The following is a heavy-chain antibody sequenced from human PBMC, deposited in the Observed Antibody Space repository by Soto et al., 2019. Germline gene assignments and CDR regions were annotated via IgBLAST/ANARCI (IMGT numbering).Heavy chain of an antibody. D-gene: IGHD6-19*01. Sequence: SETLSLTCAVSSGSISSSNWWSWVRQPPGKGLEWIGEIYHSGSTNYNPSLKSRVTISVDKSKNQFSLKLSSVTAADTAVYYCARVSGIAVAGTSKLSRIDYWGQGTLVTVSS. J-gene: IGHJ4*02. V-gene: IGHV4-4*02. CDR2: IYHSGST. CDR3: ARVSGIAVAGTSKLSRIDY. CDR1: SGSISSSNW.